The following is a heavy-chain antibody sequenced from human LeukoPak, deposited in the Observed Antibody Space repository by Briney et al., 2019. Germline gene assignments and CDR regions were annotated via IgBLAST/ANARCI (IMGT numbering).Heavy chain of an antibody. J-gene: IGHJ4*02. CDR3: TTGGIFGVPFDY. CDR1: GFTFSNAW. D-gene: IGHD3-3*01. V-gene: IGHV3-15*01. Sequence: PGGSLRPSCAASGFTFSNAWMSWVRQAPGKGLEWVGRIKSKTDGGTTDYAAPVKGRFTISRDDSKNTLYLQMNSLKTEDTAVYYCTTGGIFGVPFDYWGQGTLVTVSS. CDR2: IKSKTDGGTT.